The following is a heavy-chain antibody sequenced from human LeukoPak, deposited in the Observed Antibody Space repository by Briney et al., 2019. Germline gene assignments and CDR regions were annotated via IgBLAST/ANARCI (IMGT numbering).Heavy chain of an antibody. D-gene: IGHD5-18*01. CDR3: ARDQRGYSYGYDWFDP. J-gene: IGHJ5*02. CDR2: IYYSGST. V-gene: IGHV4-61*01. CDR1: GGSVSSGSYY. Sequence: PSETLSLACTVSGGSVSSGSYYWSWIRQPPGKGLEWIGYIYYSGSTNYNPSLKSRVTISVDTSKNQFSLKLSSVTAADTAVYYCARDQRGYSYGYDWFDPWGQGTLVTVSS.